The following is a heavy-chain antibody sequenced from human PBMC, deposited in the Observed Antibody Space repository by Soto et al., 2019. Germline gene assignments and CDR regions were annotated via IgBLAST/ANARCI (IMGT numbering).Heavy chain of an antibody. D-gene: IGHD1-26*01. CDR1: GFTFTDYY. CDR3: AKSGSHSYFDY. J-gene: IGHJ4*02. CDR2: ISVASTYT. V-gene: IGHV3-11*03. Sequence: GGSLRLSCAASGFTFTDYYVSWLRQAPGKGLEWLAYISVASTYTNYADSVKGRFTISRDNTKRSVYLQMNSLRTEDTAVYYCAKSGSHSYFDYWGQGTLVTVSS.